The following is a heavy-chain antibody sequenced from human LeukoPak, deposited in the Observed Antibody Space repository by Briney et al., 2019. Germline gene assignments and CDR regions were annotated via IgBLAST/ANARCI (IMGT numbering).Heavy chain of an antibody. Sequence: ASVKVSFKASGGTFSSYAISWVRQAPGQGLEWMGGIIPIFGTANYAQKFQGRVTITTDESTSTAYMELSSLRSEDTAVYYCASRTGRGVDYWGQGTLVTVSS. D-gene: IGHD1-1*01. CDR2: IIPIFGTA. CDR3: ASRTGRGVDY. J-gene: IGHJ4*02. CDR1: GGTFSSYA. V-gene: IGHV1-69*05.